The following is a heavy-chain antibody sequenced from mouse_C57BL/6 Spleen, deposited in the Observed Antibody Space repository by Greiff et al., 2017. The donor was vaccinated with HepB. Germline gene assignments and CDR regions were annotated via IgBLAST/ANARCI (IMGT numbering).Heavy chain of an antibody. CDR1: GYAFSSSW. D-gene: IGHD2-4*01. J-gene: IGHJ3*01. V-gene: IGHV1-82*01. Sequence: VQLQQSGPELVKPGASVKISCKASGYAFSSSWMNWVKQRPGKGLEWIGRIYPGDGDTNYNGKFKGKATLTADKSSSTAYMQLSSLTSGDSAVYFCARLDDYDVGAWFAYWGQGTLVTVSA. CDR2: IYPGDGDT. CDR3: ARLDDYDVGAWFAY.